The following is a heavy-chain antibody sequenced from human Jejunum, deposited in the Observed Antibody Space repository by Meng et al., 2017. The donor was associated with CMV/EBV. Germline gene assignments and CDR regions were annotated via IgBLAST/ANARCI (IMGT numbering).Heavy chain of an antibody. J-gene: IGHJ5*02. D-gene: IGHD1-26*01. CDR2: SRDTGHSYTT. Sequence: SGFIFCDYYVDWVRQAPGKGLEWVGRSRDTGHSYTTEYAVSMKGRFTISRDDSENSVHLQMNSLKIEDTAVYYCTRGWTSGTENWFDPWGQGTLVTVSS. V-gene: IGHV3-72*01. CDR1: GFIFCDYY. CDR3: TRGWTSGTENWFDP.